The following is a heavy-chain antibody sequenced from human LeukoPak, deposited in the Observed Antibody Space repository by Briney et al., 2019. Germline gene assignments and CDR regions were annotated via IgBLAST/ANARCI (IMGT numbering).Heavy chain of an antibody. Sequence: GESLKISCKGSGYSFTSYWIGWVRQMPGKGLEWMGIIYPGDSDTRYSPSFQGQVTISDDKSISTAYLQWSSLKASDTAMYYCARSRGRDIVVVPAAVDYWGQGTLVTVSS. J-gene: IGHJ4*02. CDR2: IYPGDSDT. D-gene: IGHD2-2*01. CDR3: ARSRGRDIVVVPAAVDY. CDR1: GYSFTSYW. V-gene: IGHV5-51*01.